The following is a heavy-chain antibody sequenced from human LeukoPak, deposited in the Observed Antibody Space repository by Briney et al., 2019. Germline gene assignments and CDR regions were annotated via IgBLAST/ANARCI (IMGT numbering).Heavy chain of an antibody. CDR2: IYYSGSS. Sequence: SETLSLTCTVSGGSIRSYYWSWIRQPPGKGLEWIGYIYYSGSSNYNPSPKSRVTISVDTSKNQFSLRLSSVTAADTAVYYCAREKSPDYCSGGSCYFDYWGQGTLVTVSS. CDR3: AREKSPDYCSGGSCYFDY. V-gene: IGHV4-59*01. J-gene: IGHJ4*02. D-gene: IGHD2-15*01. CDR1: GGSIRSYY.